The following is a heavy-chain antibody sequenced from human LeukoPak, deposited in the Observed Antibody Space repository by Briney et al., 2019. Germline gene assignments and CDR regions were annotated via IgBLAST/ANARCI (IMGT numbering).Heavy chain of an antibody. D-gene: IGHD7-27*01. CDR3: ARGSNWGDY. Sequence: SETLSLTCTVSGASISDYYWSWIRHPPGKGLEWIGLFSNSGTTNYNPSLKSRVTMSVDTSKNQFSLKLSSVTAADTAVYYCARGSNWGDYWGQGTLVTVSS. J-gene: IGHJ4*02. CDR2: FSNSGTT. CDR1: GASISDYY. V-gene: IGHV4-59*12.